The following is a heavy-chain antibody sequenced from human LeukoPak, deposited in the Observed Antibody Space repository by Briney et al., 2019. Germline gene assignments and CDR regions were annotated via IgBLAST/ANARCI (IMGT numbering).Heavy chain of an antibody. CDR2: IIPIFGTA. Sequence: ASVKVSCKASGGTFSSYAISWVRQAPGQGLEWMGGIIPIFGTANYAQKFQGRVTITTDESTSTAYMELSSLRSEDTAVYYCARGPRLPYYYDSSGYRLDYYYYMDVWGKGTTVTVSS. CDR1: GGTFSSYA. V-gene: IGHV1-69*05. CDR3: ARGPRLPYYYDSSGYRLDYYYYMDV. D-gene: IGHD3-22*01. J-gene: IGHJ6*03.